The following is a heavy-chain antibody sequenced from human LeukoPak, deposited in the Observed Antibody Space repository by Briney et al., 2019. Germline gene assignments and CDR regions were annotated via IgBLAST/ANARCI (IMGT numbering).Heavy chain of an antibody. Sequence: SETLSLTCAVSGGSIATYYWSWIRQPPGKVLEWIGYLFYTGSTTYNPSLKSRVTISLDTSKTQFSLKLSSVTAADTAVYYCAAYTGSYSGWFDPWGQGTLVTVSS. V-gene: IGHV4-59*08. CDR1: GGSIATYY. CDR3: AAYTGSYSGWFDP. CDR2: LFYTGST. J-gene: IGHJ5*02. D-gene: IGHD1-26*01.